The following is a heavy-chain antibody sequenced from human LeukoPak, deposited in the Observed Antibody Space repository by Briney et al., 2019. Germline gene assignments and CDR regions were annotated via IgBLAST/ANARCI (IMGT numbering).Heavy chain of an antibody. V-gene: IGHV1-2*02. CDR2: IDPNSGGT. Sequence: ASVKVSCKAFGYTFTYYYIHWVRHAPGQGLEWMGWIDPNSGGTNSPQKVQDRVTMTRDTSISTAYMELSRLRSDDTAVYYCASFEVGAWGQGTLVAVSS. CDR3: ASFEVGA. CDR1: GYTFTYYY. J-gene: IGHJ5*02. D-gene: IGHD3-10*01.